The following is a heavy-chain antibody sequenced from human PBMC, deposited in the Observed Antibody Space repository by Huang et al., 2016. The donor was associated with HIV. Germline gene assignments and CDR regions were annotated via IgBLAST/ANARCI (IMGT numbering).Heavy chain of an antibody. D-gene: IGHD2-21*02. CDR2: IYRTVGT. CDR1: VGSISSGGHS. V-gene: IGHV4-30-2*01. CDR3: ARDGGNSEYYFDY. Sequence: QLQLQESGSGLVKPSQTLSLTCAVSVGSISSGGHSWSWIRQPPGKGLEWIGYIYRTVGTYYNPSLQSRVTMSVDRSKNQFSLRLSSVTAADTAIYYCARDGGNSEYYFDYWGQGTLVTVSS. J-gene: IGHJ4*02.